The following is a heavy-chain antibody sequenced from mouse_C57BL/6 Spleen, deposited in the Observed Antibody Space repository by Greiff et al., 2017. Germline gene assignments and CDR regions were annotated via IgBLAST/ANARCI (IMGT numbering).Heavy chain of an antibody. V-gene: IGHV1-82*01. J-gene: IGHJ2*01. Sequence: QVQLQQSGPELVKPGASVKISCKASRYAFSSSWMNWVKQRPGTGLAWIGRIYPGVGDTNYNGKFKGKATLTADKSSSTAYMQLSSLTSEDSAVYFCAREWGPLWDWGQGTTLTGAS. D-gene: IGHD1-3*01. CDR1: RYAFSSSW. CDR3: AREWGPLWD. CDR2: IYPGVGDT.